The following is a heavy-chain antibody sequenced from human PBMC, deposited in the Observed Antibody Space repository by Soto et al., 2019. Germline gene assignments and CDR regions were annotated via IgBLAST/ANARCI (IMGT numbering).Heavy chain of an antibody. J-gene: IGHJ4*02. Sequence: SQTLPLTCTVSGGSISSSSYYLGWIRQPPGKGLEWIGSIYYGGSTYYNPSLKSRVTISVDTSKNQFSLKLSSVTAADTAVYYCATRSGIYGDLVDYWGPGTLVTVSS. CDR2: IYYGGST. CDR1: GGSISSSSYY. D-gene: IGHD4-17*01. V-gene: IGHV4-39*01. CDR3: ATRSGIYGDLVDY.